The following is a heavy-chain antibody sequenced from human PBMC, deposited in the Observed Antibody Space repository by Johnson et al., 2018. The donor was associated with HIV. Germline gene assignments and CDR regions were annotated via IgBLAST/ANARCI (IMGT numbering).Heavy chain of an antibody. J-gene: IGHJ3*02. Sequence: EQLVESGGGLVQPGGSLRLSCAASGLTVSSNYMSWVRQAPGKGLEWVSVIYSGGSTNYADSVKGRFTISRDNSKNTLYLEMSSLRAEDTAVYYCARQSPYYFDRSGYPAAFDIWGQGTMVTVSS. CDR1: GLTVSSNY. V-gene: IGHV3-66*04. D-gene: IGHD3-22*01. CDR2: IYSGGST. CDR3: ARQSPYYFDRSGYPAAFDI.